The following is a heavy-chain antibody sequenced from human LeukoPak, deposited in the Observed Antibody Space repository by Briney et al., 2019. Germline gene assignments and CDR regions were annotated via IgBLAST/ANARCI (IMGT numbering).Heavy chain of an antibody. Sequence: SEILSLTCTVSGGSISSYYWSWIRQPPGKGLEWIGYIYYSGSTNYNPSLKSRVTISVDTSKNQFSLKLSSVTAADTAVYYCARGAYSSSSYYYYGMDVWGQGTTVTVSS. D-gene: IGHD6-6*01. J-gene: IGHJ6*02. CDR2: IYYSGST. CDR3: ARGAYSSSSYYYYGMDV. CDR1: GGSISSYY. V-gene: IGHV4-59*01.